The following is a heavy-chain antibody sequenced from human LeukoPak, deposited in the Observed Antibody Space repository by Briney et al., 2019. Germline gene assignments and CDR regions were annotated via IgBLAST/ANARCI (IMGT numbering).Heavy chain of an antibody. CDR1: GGTFSSYA. V-gene: IGHV1-69*05. J-gene: IGHJ6*04. CDR2: IIPIFGAA. CDR3: ARNPYSNYEPWGFPPPDV. Sequence: GASVKVSCKASGGTFSSYAISWVRQAPGQGLEWMGGIIPIFGAANYAQKFQGRVTITTDESTSTAYMELSSLRSEDTAVYYCARNPYSNYEPWGFPPPDVWGKGTTVTVSS. D-gene: IGHD4-11*01.